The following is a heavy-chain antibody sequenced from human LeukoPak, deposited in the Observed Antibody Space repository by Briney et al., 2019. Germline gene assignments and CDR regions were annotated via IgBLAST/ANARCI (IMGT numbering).Heavy chain of an antibody. D-gene: IGHD1-26*01. CDR1: GFTFSSYE. J-gene: IGHJ6*03. V-gene: IGHV3-48*03. Sequence: AGGSLRLSCAASGFTFSSYEMNWVRQAPGKGLEWVSYISSSGSTIYYADSVKGRFTISRDNAKNSLCLQMNSLRAEDTAVYYCARDRGSYYYYMDVWGKGTTVTVSS. CDR3: ARDRGSYYYYMDV. CDR2: ISSSGSTI.